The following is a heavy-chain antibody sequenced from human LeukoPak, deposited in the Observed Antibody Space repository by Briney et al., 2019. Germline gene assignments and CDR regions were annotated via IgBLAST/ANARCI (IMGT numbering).Heavy chain of an antibody. Sequence: GGSLRLSCAASGVTVSSNYMTWVRQAPGKGLEWVSVIGGSGGSTNYADAVKGRFTISKDTSKNTLYLQMNSLRAEDTAVYYCARGWYIDYWGQGTLVTVSS. V-gene: IGHV3-23*01. CDR3: ARGWYIDY. D-gene: IGHD6-19*01. CDR2: IGGSGGST. J-gene: IGHJ4*02. CDR1: GVTVSSNY.